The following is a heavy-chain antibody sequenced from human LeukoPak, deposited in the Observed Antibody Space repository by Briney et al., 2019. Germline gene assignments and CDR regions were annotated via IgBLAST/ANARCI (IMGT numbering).Heavy chain of an antibody. D-gene: IGHD3-22*01. CDR2: ISWNSGSI. Sequence: AGRSLRLSCAASGFTFDDYAMHWVRQAPGKGLEWVSGISWNSGSIGYADSVKGRFTISRDNAKNSLYLQMNSLRAEDTALYYCAKDSDYDPYGVDYWGQGTLVTVSS. V-gene: IGHV3-9*01. CDR1: GFTFDDYA. CDR3: AKDSDYDPYGVDY. J-gene: IGHJ4*02.